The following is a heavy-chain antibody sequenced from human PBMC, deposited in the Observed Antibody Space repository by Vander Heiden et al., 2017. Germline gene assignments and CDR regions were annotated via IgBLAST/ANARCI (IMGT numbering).Heavy chain of an antibody. Sequence: EVQLVASGGGLVKPGGSLRLSCAASGFTFSSYSMNWVRQAPGTGLEWVSSIRSSSSYIYYADSVKGRFTISRDNAKNSLYLQMNSLRAEDTAVYYCARDRYPPYGDYSFGMDVWGQGTTVTVSS. V-gene: IGHV3-21*01. CDR2: IRSSSSYI. CDR1: GFTFSSYS. CDR3: ARDRYPPYGDYSFGMDV. J-gene: IGHJ6*02. D-gene: IGHD4-17*01.